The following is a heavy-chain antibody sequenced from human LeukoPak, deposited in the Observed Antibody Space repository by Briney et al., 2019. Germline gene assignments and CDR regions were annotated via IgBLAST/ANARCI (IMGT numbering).Heavy chain of an antibody. CDR1: GGSFSGYY. CDR3: ARGAPIVVVVAATRRDFDY. Sequence: PSETLSLTCAVYGGSFSGYYWSWIRQPPGKGLEWIGEINHSGSTNYNPSLKSRVTILVDTSKNQFSLKLSSVTAADTAVYYCARGAPIVVVVAATRRDFDYWGQGTLVTVSS. CDR2: INHSGST. D-gene: IGHD2-15*01. V-gene: IGHV4-34*01. J-gene: IGHJ4*02.